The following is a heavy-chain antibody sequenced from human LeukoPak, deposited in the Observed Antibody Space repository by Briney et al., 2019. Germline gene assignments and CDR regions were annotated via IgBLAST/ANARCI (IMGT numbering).Heavy chain of an antibody. D-gene: IGHD6-13*01. CDR1: GFTFSDHY. V-gene: IGHV3-72*01. CDR2: TRNKANSYTT. Sequence: GGSLRLSCAASGFTFSDHYMDWVRQAPGKGLEWVGRTRNKANSYTTEYAASVKGRFTISRDDSKNSLYLQMNSLKTEDTAVYYCARVSSSWSIDYWGQGTLVTVSS. CDR3: ARVSSSWSIDY. J-gene: IGHJ4*02.